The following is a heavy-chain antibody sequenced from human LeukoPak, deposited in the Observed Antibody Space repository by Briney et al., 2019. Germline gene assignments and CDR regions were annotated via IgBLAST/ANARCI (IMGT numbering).Heavy chain of an antibody. CDR2: ISGSSSYT. D-gene: IGHD5-12*01. CDR1: GFTFSTYS. CDR3: ARGTTGGYSPSH. J-gene: IGHJ4*02. V-gene: IGHV3-21*01. Sequence: GGSLRLSCAASGFTFSTYSMNWVSQAPGKGLEGVSSISGSSSYTFYADSVRGRFTISRDNAKNSLYLQMNSLRAEDTAVYYCARGTTGGYSPSHWGQGTLVTVSS.